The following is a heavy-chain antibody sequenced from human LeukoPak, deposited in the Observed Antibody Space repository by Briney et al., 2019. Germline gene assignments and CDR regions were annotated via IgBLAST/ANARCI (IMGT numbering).Heavy chain of an antibody. Sequence: GGSLRLSCAASGFTFGSYSMNWVRQAPGKGLEWVSSISGSSSYIYYADSVKGRFTISRDNAKNSLYLQMNSLRAEDTAVYYCARAVWDSSGHLFDYWGQGTLVTVSS. J-gene: IGHJ4*02. V-gene: IGHV3-21*01. D-gene: IGHD3-22*01. CDR2: ISGSSSYI. CDR1: GFTFGSYS. CDR3: ARAVWDSSGHLFDY.